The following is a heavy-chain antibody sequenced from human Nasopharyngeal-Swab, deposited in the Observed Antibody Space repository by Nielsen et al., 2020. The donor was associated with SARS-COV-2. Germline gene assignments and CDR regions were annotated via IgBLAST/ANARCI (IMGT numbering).Heavy chain of an antibody. J-gene: IGHJ3*02. CDR1: GCSLSNSSYY. CDR3: AILPGRPITIFGVVDAFDI. V-gene: IGHV4-39*01. Sequence: SETLSLTCTVSGCSLSNSSYYWGWIRQPPGKGLEWIGSIYYSGSTYYNPSLKSRVTISVDTSKNQFSLKLSSVTAADTAVYYCAILPGRPITIFGVVDAFDIWGQGTMVTVSS. CDR2: IYYSGST. D-gene: IGHD3-3*01.